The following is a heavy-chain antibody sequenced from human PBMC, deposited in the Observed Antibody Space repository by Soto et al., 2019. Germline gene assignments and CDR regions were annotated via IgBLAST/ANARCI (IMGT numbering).Heavy chain of an antibody. D-gene: IGHD2-2*01. V-gene: IGHV4-31*03. CDR2: IYYSGST. CDR3: ARYCISTSCYRTGMDV. J-gene: IGHJ6*02. CDR1: AGSISSGGYD. Sequence: SETLSLTCTISAGSISSGGYDWSWIRQHPGKGLEWIGYIYYSGSTYYNPSLKSRVTISVDTSKNQFSLKLSSVTAADTAVYYCARYCISTSCYRTGMDVWGQGTTVTVSS.